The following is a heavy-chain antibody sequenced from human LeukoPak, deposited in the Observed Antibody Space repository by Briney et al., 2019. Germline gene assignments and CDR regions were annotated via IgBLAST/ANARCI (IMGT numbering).Heavy chain of an antibody. CDR1: TFTFSNYW. CDR3: ARGGVWYNSDVFDY. V-gene: IGHV3-7*01. J-gene: IGHJ4*02. Sequence: GSLRLSCAASTFTFSNYWMSWVRQAPGKGLEWVANIKQDGSEQYYVDSVKGRFTISRDNAKNSLHLQMNSLRAEDTAVYYCARGGVWYNSDVFDYWGQGTLVTVSS. D-gene: IGHD2-8*01. CDR2: IKQDGSEQ.